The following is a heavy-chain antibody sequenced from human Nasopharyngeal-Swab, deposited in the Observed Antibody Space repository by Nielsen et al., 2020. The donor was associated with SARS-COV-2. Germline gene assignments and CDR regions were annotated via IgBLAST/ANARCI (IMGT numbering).Heavy chain of an antibody. Sequence: GESLKISCAASGFTFNNFGMHWVRQAPGKGLEWVAVISSDGSSKYYADSVEGRFTISRDNSKTTLYLQMHSLRAEDTAVYYCASGNPYSGSYSFAYRGQGTLVTVSS. V-gene: IGHV3-30*03. D-gene: IGHD1-26*01. CDR1: GFTFNNFG. CDR2: ISSDGSSK. J-gene: IGHJ4*02. CDR3: ASGNPYSGSYSFAY.